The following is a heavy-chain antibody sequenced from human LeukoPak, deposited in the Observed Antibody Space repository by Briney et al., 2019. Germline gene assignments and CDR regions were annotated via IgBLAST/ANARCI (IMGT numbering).Heavy chain of an antibody. CDR2: INHSGST. CDR1: GGSFSGYY. J-gene: IGHJ3*02. V-gene: IGHV4-34*01. CDR3: ARDRPNVDSTGYYSRHDTFDI. Sequence: PSETLSLTCAVYGGSFSGYYWSWIRQPPGKGLEWIGEINHSGSTYYNPSLKSRVTISVDTSKNQFSLKLSSVTAADTAMYYCARDRPNVDSTGYYSRHDTFDIWGQGTIVTVSS. D-gene: IGHD3-22*01.